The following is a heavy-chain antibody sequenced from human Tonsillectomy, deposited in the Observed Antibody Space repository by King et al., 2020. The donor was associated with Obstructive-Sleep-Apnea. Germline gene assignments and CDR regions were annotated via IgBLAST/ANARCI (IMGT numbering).Heavy chain of an antibody. CDR2: IYYSGST. D-gene: IGHD3-22*01. V-gene: IGHV4-59*08. J-gene: IGHJ4*02. Sequence: PLQESGPGLVKPSETLSLTCTVSGGSISSYYWSWLRQPPGKGLEWIGYIYYSGSTNYNPSLKSRVTISVDTSKNQFSLKLSSVTAADTAVYYCARQVYYYDSSGYSYYFDYWGQGTLVTVSS. CDR3: ARQVYYYDSSGYSYYFDY. CDR1: GGSISSYY.